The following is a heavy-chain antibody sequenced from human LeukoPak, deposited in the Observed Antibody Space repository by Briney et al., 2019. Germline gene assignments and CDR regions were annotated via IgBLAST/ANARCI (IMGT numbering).Heavy chain of an antibody. J-gene: IGHJ6*03. CDR3: AKEGSTPFRIRGTVTSDDYYYYMDV. V-gene: IGHV4-34*01. CDR1: GGSFSGYY. D-gene: IGHD4-11*01. Sequence: SETLSLTCAVYGGSFSGYYWSWIRQPPGKGLEWIGEINHSGSTNYNPSLKSRVTISVDTSENQFSLKLSSVTAADTAVYYCAKEGSTPFRIRGTVTSDDYYYYMDVWGKGTTVTVSS. CDR2: INHSGST.